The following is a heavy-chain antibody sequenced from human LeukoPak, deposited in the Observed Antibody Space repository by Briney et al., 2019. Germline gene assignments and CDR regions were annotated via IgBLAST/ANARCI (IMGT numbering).Heavy chain of an antibody. CDR1: GFTFSSYA. Sequence: GGSLRLSCAASGFTFSSYAMSWVRQAPGEGLQWVSGISGSGSGTYYADSVKGRFTISRDNSKNTLYLQMNSLRAEDTAVYYCAKHAGHYYDSSGYYSSDYWGQGTLVTVSS. CDR3: AKHAGHYYDSSGYYSSDY. J-gene: IGHJ4*02. D-gene: IGHD3-22*01. V-gene: IGHV3-23*01. CDR2: ISGSGSGT.